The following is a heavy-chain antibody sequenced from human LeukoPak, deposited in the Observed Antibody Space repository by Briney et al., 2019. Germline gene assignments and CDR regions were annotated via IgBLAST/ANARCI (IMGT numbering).Heavy chain of an antibody. D-gene: IGHD3-10*01. Sequence: LETLSLTCTVSGGSISSSSYYWGWIRQPPGKGLEWIGSIYYSGSTYYNPSLKSRVTISVDTSKNQFSLKLSSVTAADTAVYYCGRSGGDPLLWFGELLDYWGQGTLVTVSS. J-gene: IGHJ4*02. CDR3: GRSGGDPLLWFGELLDY. CDR2: IYYSGST. CDR1: GGSISSSSYY. V-gene: IGHV4-39*01.